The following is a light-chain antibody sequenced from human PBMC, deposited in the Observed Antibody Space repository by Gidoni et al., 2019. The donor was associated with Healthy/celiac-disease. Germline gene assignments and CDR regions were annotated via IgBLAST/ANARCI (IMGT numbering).Light chain of an antibody. CDR2: AAS. V-gene: IGKV1-9*01. Sequence: DIQLTQSPSFLSASVGDRVTITCRASQGISSYLAWYQRKPGKAPKLLIYAASPLQSGVPSRFSGSGSGTEFTLTISSLQPEDFATYYCQQPLTFGPGTKVDIK. CDR1: QGISSY. CDR3: QQPLT. J-gene: IGKJ3*01.